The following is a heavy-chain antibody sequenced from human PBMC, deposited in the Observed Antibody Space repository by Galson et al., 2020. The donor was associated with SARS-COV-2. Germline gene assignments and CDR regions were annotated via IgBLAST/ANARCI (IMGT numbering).Heavy chain of an antibody. V-gene: IGHV4-59*01. Sequence: ETSETLSLTCNVSNGSISGYYWNWIRQPPGKGLEWIGYVYYSGSTNYNPSLKGRVTMSLDTSKNYFSLKLRSVTAADTAVYYCARDSSGWYGGLDYWGRGILVTVSS. D-gene: IGHD6-19*01. J-gene: IGHJ4*02. CDR1: NGSISGYY. CDR2: VYYSGST. CDR3: ARDSSGWYGGLDY.